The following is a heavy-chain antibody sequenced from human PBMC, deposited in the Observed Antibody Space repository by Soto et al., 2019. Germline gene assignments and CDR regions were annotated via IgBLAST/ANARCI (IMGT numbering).Heavy chain of an antibody. CDR1: GDSISSISYY. CDR2: IYYSGST. V-gene: IGHV4-39*02. CDR3: ARTTRPYGFFDF. Sequence: SETLSLTCTVSGDSISSISYYWGWIRQPPGKGLEWIGSIYYSGSTYSNPSLKSRVTISVDTSKNHFSLKLSSVTAADTAVYFCARTTRPYGFFDFWGQGTLVTVSS. J-gene: IGHJ4*02. D-gene: IGHD2-2*03.